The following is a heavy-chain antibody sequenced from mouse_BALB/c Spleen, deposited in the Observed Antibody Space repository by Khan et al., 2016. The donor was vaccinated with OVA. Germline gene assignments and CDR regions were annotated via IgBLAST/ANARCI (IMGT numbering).Heavy chain of an antibody. D-gene: IGHD2-2*01. Sequence: QIQLVQSGAELVKPGASVKLSCKASGYTFSSYYMYWVKQRPGQGLEWIGEINPNNGGTNFNEKFKSKAALTVDKSSTTAYMQLSSLTSDDSAVYYCTRSGYGSFAYWGQGTLVTVST. CDR3: TRSGYGSFAY. CDR2: INPNNGGT. V-gene: IGHV1S81*02. J-gene: IGHJ3*01. CDR1: GYTFSSYY.